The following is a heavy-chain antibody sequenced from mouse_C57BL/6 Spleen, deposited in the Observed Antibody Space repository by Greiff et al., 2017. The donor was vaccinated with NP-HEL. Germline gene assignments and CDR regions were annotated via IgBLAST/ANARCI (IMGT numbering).Heavy chain of an antibody. J-gene: IGHJ1*03. V-gene: IGHV5-6*01. CDR2: ISSGGSYT. Sequence: EVKVVESGGDLVKPGGSLKLSCAASGFTFSSYGMSWVRQTPDKRLEWVATISSGGSYTYYPDSVKGRFTISRDNAKNTLYLQMSSLKSEDTAMYYCARHYDYDRGYWYFDVWGTGTTVTVSS. CDR3: ARHYDYDRGYWYFDV. CDR1: GFTFSSYG. D-gene: IGHD2-4*01.